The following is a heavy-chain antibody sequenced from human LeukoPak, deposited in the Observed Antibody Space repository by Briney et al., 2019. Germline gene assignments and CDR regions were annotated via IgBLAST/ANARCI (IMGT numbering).Heavy chain of an antibody. Sequence: ASVKVSCKVSGYTLTSYGMSWVRQAPGQGREWMGGISAYNGNTNYVQKLQGRVTMTTDTSTSTAYMELRSLRSDDTAVYYCARALLWFGEPSHIDYWGQGTLVTASS. D-gene: IGHD3-10*01. V-gene: IGHV1-18*01. CDR2: ISAYNGNT. CDR3: ARALLWFGEPSHIDY. J-gene: IGHJ4*02. CDR1: GYTLTSYG.